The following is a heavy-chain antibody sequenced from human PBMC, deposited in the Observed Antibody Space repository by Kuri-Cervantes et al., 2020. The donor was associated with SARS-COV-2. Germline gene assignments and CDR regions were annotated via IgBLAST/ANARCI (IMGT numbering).Heavy chain of an antibody. V-gene: IGHV3-53*01. CDR3: AKGLDYYDSSGYYSVVYYYGMDV. CDR2: IYSGGST. D-gene: IGHD3-22*01. Sequence: GESLKISCAASGFTVSSNYMSWVRQAPGKGLEWVSVIYSGGSTYYADSVKGRFTISRDNSKNTLYLQMNSLRAEDTAVYYCAKGLDYYDSSGYYSVVYYYGMDVWGQGTTVTVSS. CDR1: GFTVSSNY. J-gene: IGHJ6*02.